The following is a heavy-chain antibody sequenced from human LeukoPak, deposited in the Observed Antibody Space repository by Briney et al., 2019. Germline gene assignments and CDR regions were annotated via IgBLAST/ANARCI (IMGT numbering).Heavy chain of an antibody. V-gene: IGHV1-18*01. J-gene: IGHJ2*01. CDR2: ISAYNGNT. D-gene: IGHD6-19*01. CDR1: GYTFTSYG. CDR3: ARGGAVADSYWYFDL. Sequence: GASVTVSCKASGYTFTSYGMSWVRQAPGQGIEWMGWISAYNGNTNYAQKLQGRVTMTTDTSTSTAYMELRSLRSDDTAVYYCARGGAVADSYWYFDLWGRGTLVTVSS.